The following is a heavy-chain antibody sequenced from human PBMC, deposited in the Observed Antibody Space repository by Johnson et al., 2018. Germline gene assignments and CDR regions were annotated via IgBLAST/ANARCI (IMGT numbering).Heavy chain of an antibody. CDR3: ARGRRKKMVRGTTNLYLDQYHDYMDV. J-gene: IGHJ6*03. V-gene: IGHV4-34*01. D-gene: IGHD3-10*01. Sequence: QVQLQQWGAGLLKPSETLSLTCAVYGGSFSGYYWSWIRQPPGKGLAWIGEINHSGSTNYNPSRKGRVTMSLHTPKNQFSLKLTSVTAADTAVYFCARGRRKKMVRGTTNLYLDQYHDYMDVWDKGTTVTVSS. CDR1: GGSFSGYY. CDR2: INHSGST.